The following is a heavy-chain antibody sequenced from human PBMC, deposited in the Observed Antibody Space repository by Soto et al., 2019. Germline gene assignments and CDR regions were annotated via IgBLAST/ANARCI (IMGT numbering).Heavy chain of an antibody. CDR2: IKQDGSEK. J-gene: IGHJ4*02. Sequence: PGGSLRLSCAASGFTFSSYWMSRVRQAPGKGLEWVANIKQDGSEKYYVDSVKGRFTISRDNAKNSLYLQMNSLRAEDTAVYYCARPPFPQMATITSYFDYWGQGTLVTVSS. CDR1: GFTFSSYW. V-gene: IGHV3-7*05. D-gene: IGHD5-12*01. CDR3: ARPPFPQMATITSYFDY.